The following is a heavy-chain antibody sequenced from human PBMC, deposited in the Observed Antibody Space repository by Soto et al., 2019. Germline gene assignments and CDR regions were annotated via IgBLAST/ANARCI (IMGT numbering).Heavy chain of an antibody. D-gene: IGHD3-10*01. V-gene: IGHV3-72*01. Sequence: EVQLVESGGGLVQPGGSLRLSCAASGFTFSDHYMDWVRQAPGKGLEWVGRSTNKADSYTTEYAASVKGRFTISRDGSKNLLFLQMNSLKTEDTAVYYCTVWGSGNDFGAAWGQGILVTVSS. CDR3: TVWGSGNDFGAA. CDR1: GFTFSDHY. CDR2: STNKADSYTT. J-gene: IGHJ4*02.